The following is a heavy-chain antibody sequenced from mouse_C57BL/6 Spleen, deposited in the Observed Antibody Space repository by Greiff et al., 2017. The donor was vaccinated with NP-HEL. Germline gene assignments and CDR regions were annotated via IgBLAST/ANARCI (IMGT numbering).Heavy chain of an antibody. CDR1: GYTFTDYY. D-gene: IGHD1-1*01. J-gene: IGHJ2*01. CDR3: ARGDYGSPPGY. V-gene: IGHV1-19*01. CDR2: INPYNGGT. Sequence: EVKLQESGPVLVKPGASVKMSCKASGYTFTDYYMNWVKQSHGKSLEWIGVINPYNGGTSYNQKFKGKATLTVDKSSSTAYMELNSLTSEDSAVYYCARGDYGSPPGYWGQGTTLTVSS.